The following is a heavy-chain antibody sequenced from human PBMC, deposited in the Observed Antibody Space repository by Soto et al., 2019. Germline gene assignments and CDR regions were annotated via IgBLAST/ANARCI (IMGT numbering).Heavy chain of an antibody. J-gene: IGHJ4*02. CDR3: ARDYSGSYYYFDY. D-gene: IGHD1-26*01. CDR2: ISSSSSYI. Sequence: GGSLRLSCAASGFTFSSYSMNWVRQAPGKGLEWVSSISSSSSYIYYADSVKGRFTISRDNAKNSLYLQMNSLRAEDTTVYYCARDYSGSYYYFDYWGQGTLVTVSS. V-gene: IGHV3-21*01. CDR1: GFTFSSYS.